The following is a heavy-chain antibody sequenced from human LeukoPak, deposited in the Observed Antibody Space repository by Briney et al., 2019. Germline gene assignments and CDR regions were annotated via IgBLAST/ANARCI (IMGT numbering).Heavy chain of an antibody. CDR3: AKDPATGSVLRSDPRKNYFDY. CDR2: IKSKTDGGTT. J-gene: IGHJ4*02. D-gene: IGHD1-14*01. Sequence: PGGSLRLSCAASGFTFSNAWMSWVRQAPGKGLEWVGRIKSKTDGGTTDYAAPVKGRFTISRDDSKNTLYLQMNSLKTEDTAVYYCAKDPATGSVLRSDPRKNYFDYWGQGTLVTVSS. V-gene: IGHV3-15*01. CDR1: GFTFSNAW.